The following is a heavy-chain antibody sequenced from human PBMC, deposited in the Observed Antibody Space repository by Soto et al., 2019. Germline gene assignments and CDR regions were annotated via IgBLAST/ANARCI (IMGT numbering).Heavy chain of an antibody. CDR1: GGSISSSSYY. CDR3: ARRYSGYDSGAYYYYGMDV. D-gene: IGHD5-12*01. CDR2: IYYSGST. Sequence: KTSETLSLTCTVSGGSISSSSYYWGWIRQPPGKGLEWIGSIYYSGSTYYNPSLKSRVTISVDTSKNQFSLKLSSVTAADTAVYYCARRYSGYDSGAYYYYGMDVWGQGTTVTV. V-gene: IGHV4-39*01. J-gene: IGHJ6*02.